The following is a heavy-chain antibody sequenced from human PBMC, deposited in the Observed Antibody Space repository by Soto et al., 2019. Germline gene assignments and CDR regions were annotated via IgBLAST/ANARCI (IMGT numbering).Heavy chain of an antibody. J-gene: IGHJ4*02. CDR1: GFTFSNSE. V-gene: IGHV3-48*03. CDR3: ASEALCGADCYFFEY. CDR2: INYSGSNI. Sequence: DVQLVESGGGLVEPGGSLRLPCAASGFTFSNSEMFWVRQAPGKGLDWVSKINYSGSNIYYSKSVKGRFTISRDNAKNSLSLQMNSLTDEDTAIYYCASEALCGADCYFFEYWGPGTLVTVSS. D-gene: IGHD2-21*02.